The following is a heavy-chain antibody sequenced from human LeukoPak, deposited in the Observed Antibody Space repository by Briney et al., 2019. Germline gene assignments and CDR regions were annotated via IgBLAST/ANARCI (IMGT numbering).Heavy chain of an antibody. D-gene: IGHD2-15*01. Sequence: PGGSLRLSCAASGFTFSNAWMSWVRQAPGKGLEWVGRIKSKTDGGTTDYAAPVKGRFTISRDDSKNTLYLQMNSLKTEDTAVYYCTTDPLIVVVVAALHDYWGQGTLVTVSS. J-gene: IGHJ4*02. CDR2: IKSKTDGGTT. CDR1: GFTFSNAW. CDR3: TTDPLIVVVVAALHDY. V-gene: IGHV3-15*01.